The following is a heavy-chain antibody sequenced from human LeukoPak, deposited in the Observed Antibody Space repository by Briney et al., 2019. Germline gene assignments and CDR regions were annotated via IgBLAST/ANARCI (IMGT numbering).Heavy chain of an antibody. D-gene: IGHD3-10*01. CDR2: IYSGGST. CDR1: GFTVSSNY. Sequence: QSGGSLRLSCAAPGFTVSSNYMSWVRQAPGKGLEWVSVIYSGGSTYYADSVKGRFTISRDNSKNTLYLQMNSLRAEDTAVYYCASGSGSYRTPYYYMDVWGTGTTVTVSS. J-gene: IGHJ6*03. CDR3: ASGSGSYRTPYYYMDV. V-gene: IGHV3-53*01.